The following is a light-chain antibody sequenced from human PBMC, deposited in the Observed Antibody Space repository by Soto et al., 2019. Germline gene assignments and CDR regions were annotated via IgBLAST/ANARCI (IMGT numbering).Light chain of an antibody. Sequence: DIQMTQSPSSLSASVGDRVTITCRASQSISSYLNWFQQKPGKAPKLLIYASSSLQSGVPSRFSGSGSETDFTLTISSLQPEDFVTYYCQQSYSTSITFGQGTRLEIK. J-gene: IGKJ5*01. CDR1: QSISSY. V-gene: IGKV1-39*01. CDR2: ASS. CDR3: QQSYSTSIT.